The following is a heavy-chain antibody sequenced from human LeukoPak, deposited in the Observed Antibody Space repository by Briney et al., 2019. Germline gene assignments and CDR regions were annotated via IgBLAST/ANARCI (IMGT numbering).Heavy chain of an antibody. Sequence: ASVKVSCKASGGTFSSYAISWVRQAPGQGLEWMGIINPSGGSTSYAQKFPGRGTMTRDTSTSTVYMELSSLRSEDTAVYYCARSSGRSPNRDYMDVWGKGTTVTISS. CDR3: ARSSGRSPNRDYMDV. D-gene: IGHD1-14*01. CDR2: INPSGGST. CDR1: GGTFSSYA. J-gene: IGHJ6*03. V-gene: IGHV1-46*01.